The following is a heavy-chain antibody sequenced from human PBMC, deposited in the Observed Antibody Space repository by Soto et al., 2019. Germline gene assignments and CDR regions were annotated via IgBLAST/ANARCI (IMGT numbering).Heavy chain of an antibody. CDR3: ARDATMVRGVIITLDY. D-gene: IGHD3-10*01. CDR2: ISAYNGNT. Sequence: QVQLVQSGAEVKKPGASVKVSCKASGYTLTSYGISWGRQAPGQGLEWMGWISAYNGNTNYAQKLQGRVTMTTDTSTSTAYMELRSLRSDDTAVYYCARDATMVRGVIITLDYWGQGTLVTVSS. J-gene: IGHJ4*02. CDR1: GYTLTSYG. V-gene: IGHV1-18*01.